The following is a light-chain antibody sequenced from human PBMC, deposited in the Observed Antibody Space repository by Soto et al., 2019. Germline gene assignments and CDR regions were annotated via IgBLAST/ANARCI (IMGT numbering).Light chain of an antibody. CDR3: QQNYSTSFT. Sequence: DIQMTQSPSSLSASVGDRVTITCRESQSISSYLNWSQQKPGKAPKLLIYAASSLQSGVPSRFSGSGSGTDFTLTISSLQPEEFATYYCQQNYSTSFTFGQGNKLEIK. J-gene: IGKJ2*01. CDR2: AAS. V-gene: IGKV1-39*01. CDR1: QSISSY.